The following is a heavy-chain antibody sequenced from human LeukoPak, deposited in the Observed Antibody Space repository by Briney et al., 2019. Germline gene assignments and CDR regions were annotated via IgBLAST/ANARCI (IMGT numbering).Heavy chain of an antibody. V-gene: IGHV4-39*01. CDR2: IYYSGST. CDR1: GGSISSSSYY. J-gene: IGHJ4*02. CDR3: ARSSQALLWFGEFHDY. D-gene: IGHD3-10*01. Sequence: SETLSLTCTVSGGSISSSSYYWGWIRQPPGKGLEWIGSIYYSGSTYYNPSLKSRVTISVDTSKNQSSLKLSSVTAADTAVYYCARSSQALLWFGEFHDYWGQGTLVTVSS.